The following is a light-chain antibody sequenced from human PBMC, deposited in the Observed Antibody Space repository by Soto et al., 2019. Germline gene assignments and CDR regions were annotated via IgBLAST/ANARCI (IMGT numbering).Light chain of an antibody. CDR3: QESYNSHAVS. CDR2: ATS. CDR1: QNIDNY. V-gene: IGKV1-39*01. Sequence: DIHMTQSHSSLSASLGNRFTITCRASQNIDNYLNWYQHKPVKAPKLLIYATSTLQSGVPARFSGSGSGTEFTLTIITLKSEDFSNYFCQESYNSHAVSFGGGTKVDIK. J-gene: IGKJ4*01.